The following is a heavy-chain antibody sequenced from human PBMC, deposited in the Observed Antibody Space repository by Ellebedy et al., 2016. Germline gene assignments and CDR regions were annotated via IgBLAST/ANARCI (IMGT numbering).Heavy chain of an antibody. CDR1: GFTFDEYA. J-gene: IGHJ4*02. CDR3: AKDASMITFGGVRVDY. CDR2: ISWNSGNI. Sequence: GGSLRLSCAASGFTFDEYAMHWARQAPGKGLEWVSGISWNSGNICYADSVKGRFTISRDNAKNSLYLQMNSLRAEDTALYYCAKDASMITFGGVRVDYWGQGTLVTVSS. D-gene: IGHD3-16*01. V-gene: IGHV3-9*01.